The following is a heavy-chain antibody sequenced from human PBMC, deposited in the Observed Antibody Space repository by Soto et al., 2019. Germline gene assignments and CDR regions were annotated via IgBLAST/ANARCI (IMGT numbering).Heavy chain of an antibody. V-gene: IGHV3-74*01. CDR3: ARAGKDRAPPSY. CDR2: INSDGSST. J-gene: IGHJ4*02. Sequence: GGSLRLSCAASGFTFSSYWMHWVRQAPGKGLVWVSRINSDGSSTSYADSVKGRFTISRDNAKNTLYLQMNSLRAEDTAVYYCARAGKDRAPPSYWGQGTLVTVSS. D-gene: IGHD1-26*01. CDR1: GFTFSSYW.